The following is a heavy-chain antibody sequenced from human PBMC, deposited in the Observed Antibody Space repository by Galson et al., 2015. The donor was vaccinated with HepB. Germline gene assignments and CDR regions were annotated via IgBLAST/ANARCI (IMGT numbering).Heavy chain of an antibody. V-gene: IGHV3-74*01. CDR1: GFTFSSYW. D-gene: IGHD3-22*01. CDR3: ARDAWGYYDSARDAFDI. J-gene: IGHJ3*02. CDR2: INSDGSST. Sequence: SLRLSCAASGFTFSSYWMHWVRQAPGKGLVWVSRINSDGSSTSYADSVKGRFTISRDNAKNTLYLQMNSLRAEDTAVYYCARDAWGYYDSARDAFDIWGQGTMVTVSS.